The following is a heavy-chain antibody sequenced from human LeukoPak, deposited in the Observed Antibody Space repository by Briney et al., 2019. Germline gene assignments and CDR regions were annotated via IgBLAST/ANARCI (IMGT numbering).Heavy chain of an antibody. Sequence: PGGSLRLSCAASGFTFSSYAMSWVRQAPGKGLEWVSAISGSGGSTYYADSVKGRFTISRDNTKNSLYLQMNSLRAEDTTVYYCAKDGGSDPDSFDIWGQGTMVTVSS. CDR3: AKDGGSDPDSFDI. J-gene: IGHJ3*02. V-gene: IGHV3-23*01. CDR2: ISGSGGST. CDR1: GFTFSSYA. D-gene: IGHD2-15*01.